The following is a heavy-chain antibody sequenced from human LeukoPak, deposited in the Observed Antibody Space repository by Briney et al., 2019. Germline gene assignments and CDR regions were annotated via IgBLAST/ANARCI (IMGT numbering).Heavy chain of an antibody. CDR1: GFGFSTYG. Sequence: PGGSLRLSCAASGFGFSTYGMHWVRQAPGKGLEWVAMISYDGSNKYYADSVKGRFTISRDNSKNTLYLQMSSLRVEDTAVYYCAKTSVCSGGSCYYDGIDIWGQGTMVTVSS. CDR2: ISYDGSNK. V-gene: IGHV3-30*18. CDR3: AKTSVCSGGSCYYDGIDI. J-gene: IGHJ3*02. D-gene: IGHD2-15*01.